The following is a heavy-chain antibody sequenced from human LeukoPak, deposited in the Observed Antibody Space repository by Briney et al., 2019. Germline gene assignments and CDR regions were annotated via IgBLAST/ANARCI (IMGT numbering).Heavy chain of an antibody. CDR1: GFTFSSYS. D-gene: IGHD1-26*01. V-gene: IGHV3-48*04. CDR2: ISSSSSTI. CDR3: AGTDSGSYSRWFDP. J-gene: IGHJ5*02. Sequence: PGGSLRLSCAASGFTFSSYSMNWVRQAPGKGLEWVSYISSSSSTIYYADSVKGRFTISRDNAKNSLYLQMNSLRAEDTAAYYCAGTDSGSYSRWFDPWGQGTLVTVSS.